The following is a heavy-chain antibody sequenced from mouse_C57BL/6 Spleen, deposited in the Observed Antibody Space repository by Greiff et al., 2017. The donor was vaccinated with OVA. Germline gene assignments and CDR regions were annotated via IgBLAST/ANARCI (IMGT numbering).Heavy chain of an antibody. V-gene: IGHV1-59*01. CDR3: AREGMVTTFDY. Sequence: QVQLQQSGAELVRPGTSVKLSCKASGYTFTSYWVHWVKQRPGQGLEWIGVIDPSDSYTNYNQKFKGKATLTVDTSSSTAYMQLSSLTSEDSAVYYCAREGMVTTFDYWGQGTTLTVSS. D-gene: IGHD2-2*01. CDR1: GYTFTSYW. CDR2: IDPSDSYT. J-gene: IGHJ2*01.